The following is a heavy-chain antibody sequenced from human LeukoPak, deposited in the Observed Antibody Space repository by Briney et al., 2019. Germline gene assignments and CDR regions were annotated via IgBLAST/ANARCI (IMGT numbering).Heavy chain of an antibody. J-gene: IGHJ4*02. CDR2: INHSGST. V-gene: IGHV4-34*01. Sequence: PSETLSLTCAVYGGSFSGYYWSWIRQPPGKGLEWMGEINHSGSTNYNPSLKSRVTISVDTSKNQFSLKLSSVTAADTAVYYCARAEEGGSYFVDYWGQGTLVTVSS. CDR1: GGSFSGYY. CDR3: ARAEEGGSYFVDY. D-gene: IGHD1-26*01.